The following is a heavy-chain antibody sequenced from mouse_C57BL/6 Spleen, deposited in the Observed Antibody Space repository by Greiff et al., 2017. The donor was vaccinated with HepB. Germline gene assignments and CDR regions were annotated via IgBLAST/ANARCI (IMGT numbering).Heavy chain of an antibody. Sequence: QVQLQQPGAELVRPGSSVKLSCKASGYTFTSYWMHWVKQRPIQGLEWIGNIDPSDSETHYNQKFKDKATLTVDKSSSTAYMQLSSLTSEDSAVYYCAIEGDSNYEGYYAMDYWGQGTSVTVSS. J-gene: IGHJ4*01. D-gene: IGHD2-5*01. CDR2: IDPSDSET. CDR1: GYTFTSYW. CDR3: AIEGDSNYEGYYAMDY. V-gene: IGHV1-52*01.